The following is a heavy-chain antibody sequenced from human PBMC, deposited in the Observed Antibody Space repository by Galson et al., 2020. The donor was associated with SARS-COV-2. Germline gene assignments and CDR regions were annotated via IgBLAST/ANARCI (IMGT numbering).Heavy chain of an antibody. CDR1: GYTFTGYY. V-gene: IGHV1-2*02. Sequence: ASVKVSCKASGYTFTGYYMHWVRQAPGQGLEWMGWINPNSGGTNYAQKFQGRVTMTRDTSISTAYMELSRLRSDDTAVYYCARDLEQQLVVPDPYYFDYWGQGTLVTVSS. CDR3: ARDLEQQLVVPDPYYFDY. CDR2: INPNSGGT. J-gene: IGHJ4*02. D-gene: IGHD6-13*01.